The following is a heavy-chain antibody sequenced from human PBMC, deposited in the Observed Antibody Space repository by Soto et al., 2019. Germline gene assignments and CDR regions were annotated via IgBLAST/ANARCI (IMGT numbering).Heavy chain of an antibody. CDR2: ISAYNGNT. J-gene: IGHJ1*01. D-gene: IGHD3-22*01. V-gene: IGHV1-18*01. CDR3: ARDLDRGPGYYYDSSGYYSSPEYFQH. CDR1: GYTFTSYG. Sequence: ASVKVSCKASGYTFTSYGISWLRQSPGQGLEWMGWISAYNGNTNYAQKLQGRVTMTTDTSTSTAYMELRSLRSDDTAVYYCARDLDRGPGYYYDSSGYYSSPEYFQHWGQGTLVTVSS.